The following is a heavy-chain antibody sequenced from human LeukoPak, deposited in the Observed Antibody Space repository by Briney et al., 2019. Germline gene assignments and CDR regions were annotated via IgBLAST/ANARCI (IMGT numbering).Heavy chain of an antibody. V-gene: IGHV1-69*13. D-gene: IGHD3-3*01. CDR3: ARALRFLEWPHYYYYYGMDV. CDR2: IIPIFGTA. J-gene: IGHJ6*02. Sequence: SVTVSCKASGGTFSIYAISWVRQAPGQGLEWMGGIIPIFGTANYAQKFQGRVTITADESTSTAYMELSSLRSEDTAVYYCARALRFLEWPHYYYYYGMDVWSQGTTVTVSS. CDR1: GGTFSIYA.